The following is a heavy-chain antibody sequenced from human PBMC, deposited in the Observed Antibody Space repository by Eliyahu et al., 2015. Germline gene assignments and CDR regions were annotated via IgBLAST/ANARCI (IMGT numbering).Heavy chain of an antibody. CDR3: VRGIGAVAGTGAFSFYYGMDV. D-gene: IGHD6-19*01. J-gene: IGHJ6*02. V-gene: IGHV1-46*01. CDR1: GYTFTNYY. Sequence: QVQLVQSGAEVKKPGASVKVSCXTSGYTFTNYYXXWVRQAPGQGLEWMGIINPSGGSTNYAQKFQGRITMTRDTSTNTVYMELSNLRSEDTAMYYCVRGIGAVAGTGAFSFYYGMDVWGQGTTVTVSS. CDR2: INPSGGST.